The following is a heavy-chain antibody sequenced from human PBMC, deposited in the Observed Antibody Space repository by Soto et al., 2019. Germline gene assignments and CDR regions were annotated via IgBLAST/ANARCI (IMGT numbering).Heavy chain of an antibody. D-gene: IGHD1-7*01. CDR2: IYYSGST. J-gene: IGHJ3*02. V-gene: IGHV4-30-4*01. CDR3: ARVAVPGNYDLAPMDAFDI. Sequence: QVQLQESGPGLVKPSQTLSLTCTVSGGSISSGDYYWSWIRQPPGKGLEWIGYIYYSGSTYYNPSLKSRVTISVDTSKNQFSLKLSSVTAADTAVYYCARVAVPGNYDLAPMDAFDIWGQGTMVTVSS. CDR1: GGSISSGDYY.